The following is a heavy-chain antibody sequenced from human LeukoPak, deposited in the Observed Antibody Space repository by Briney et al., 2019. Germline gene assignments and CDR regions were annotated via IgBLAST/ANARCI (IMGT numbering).Heavy chain of an antibody. CDR2: IIPIFGTA. Sequence: ASVKVSCKASGGTFSSYAISWVRQAPGQGLEWMGGIIPIFGTANYAQKFQGRVTITADESTSTAYMELSSLRSEDTAVYYCAREMATYRDAFDIWGQGTMVTVSS. CDR3: AREMATYRDAFDI. D-gene: IGHD5-24*01. J-gene: IGHJ3*02. V-gene: IGHV1-69*13. CDR1: GGTFSSYA.